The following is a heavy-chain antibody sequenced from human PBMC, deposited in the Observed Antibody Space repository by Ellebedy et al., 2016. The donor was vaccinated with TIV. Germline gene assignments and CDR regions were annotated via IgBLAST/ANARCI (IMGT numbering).Heavy chain of an antibody. Sequence: MPSETLSLTCTVSGGSISSSSYYWGWIRQPPGKGLEWIGCIYYSGSTYYNPSLKSRVTISVDTSKNQFSLKLSSVTAADTAVYYCARGRQWLDPFDYWGQGTLVTVSS. D-gene: IGHD6-19*01. CDR3: ARGRQWLDPFDY. V-gene: IGHV4-39*01. CDR1: GGSISSSSYY. J-gene: IGHJ4*02. CDR2: IYYSGST.